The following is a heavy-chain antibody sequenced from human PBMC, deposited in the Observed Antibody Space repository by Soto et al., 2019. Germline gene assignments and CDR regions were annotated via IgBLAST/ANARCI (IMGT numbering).Heavy chain of an antibody. CDR3: ARQGYSSSWYVQYFDY. CDR1: GFTFSSYA. J-gene: IGHJ4*02. CDR2: ISYDGSNK. D-gene: IGHD6-13*01. Sequence: GGSLRLSCAASGFTFSSYAMHWVRQAPGKGLEWVAVISYDGSNKYYADSVKGRFTISRDNSKNTLYLQMNSLRAEDTAVYYCARQGYSSSWYVQYFDYWGQGTLVTVSS. V-gene: IGHV3-30-3*01.